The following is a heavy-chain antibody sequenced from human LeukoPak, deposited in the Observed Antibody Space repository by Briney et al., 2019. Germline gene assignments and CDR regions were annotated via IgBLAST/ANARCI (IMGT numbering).Heavy chain of an antibody. CDR2: IYNSGST. CDR3: ARGVIAAGGNDLDY. CDR1: GDSISYFY. V-gene: IGHV4-4*07. Sequence: SETLSLTCSVSGDSISYFYWSWIRQAAGKGLEWIGRIYNSGSTDYNASLKSRVTMSVDTSKNQLSLKVISVTAADTAVYYCARGVIAAGGNDLDYWGQGTLVTVSS. D-gene: IGHD6-13*01. J-gene: IGHJ4*02.